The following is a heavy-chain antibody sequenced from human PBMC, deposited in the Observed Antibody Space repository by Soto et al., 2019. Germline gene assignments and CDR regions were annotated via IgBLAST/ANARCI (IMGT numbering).Heavy chain of an antibody. CDR3: ARAMANYFDY. Sequence: QVQLQESGPGLVKPSQTLSVTCTVSGGSVSSDDYSWSWIRQHPGKGLEWIGYIRDSGSTYYNPSLEGRVTISVDTTKNQFSLRLRSVTAADTAVYYCARAMANYFDYWGQGTLVTGSS. V-gene: IGHV4-31*03. J-gene: IGHJ4*02. D-gene: IGHD2-8*01. CDR2: IRDSGST. CDR1: GGSVSSDDYS.